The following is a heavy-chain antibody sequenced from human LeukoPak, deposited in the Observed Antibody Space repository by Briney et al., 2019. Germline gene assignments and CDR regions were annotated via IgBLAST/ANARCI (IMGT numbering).Heavy chain of an antibody. J-gene: IGHJ5*02. CDR1: GGSISSSSYY. CDR2: IYYSGST. Sequence: SETLSLTCTVSGGSISSSSYYWGWIRQPPGKGLEWIGSIYYSGSTYYNPSLKSRVTISVDTSKNQFSLKLSSVTAADTAVYYCARVGEGSSCGGNCYDNWFDPWGQGTLVTVSS. D-gene: IGHD2-21*01. V-gene: IGHV4-39*01. CDR3: ARVGEGSSCGGNCYDNWFDP.